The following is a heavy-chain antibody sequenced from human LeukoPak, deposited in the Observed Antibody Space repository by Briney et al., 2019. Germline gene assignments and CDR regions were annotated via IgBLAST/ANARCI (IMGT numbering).Heavy chain of an antibody. Sequence: GGSLRLSCAASGFTFSSYAMSWVRQAPGKGLEWVSVIYSGGSTYYADSVKGRFTISRDNSKNTLYLQMNSLRAEDTAVYYCARELRSSGYYNDAFDIWGQGTMVTVSS. CDR3: ARELRSSGYYNDAFDI. CDR1: GFTFSSYA. V-gene: IGHV3-53*01. CDR2: IYSGGST. J-gene: IGHJ3*02. D-gene: IGHD3-22*01.